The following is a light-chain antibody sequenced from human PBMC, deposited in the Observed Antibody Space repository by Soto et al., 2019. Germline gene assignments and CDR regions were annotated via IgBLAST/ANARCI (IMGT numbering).Light chain of an antibody. CDR3: QQYNNWPPFT. J-gene: IGKJ4*01. CDR2: WAS. CDR1: QSVLYGTENENN. Sequence: DIVMTQSPDSVAVSLGERATINCKSSQSVLYGTENENNLAWYQQKPGQPPKLLIYWASTRESGVPDRFSGSGSGTDFTLTISSLQYEDFAVYYCQQYNNWPPFTFGGGTKVEIK. V-gene: IGKV4-1*01.